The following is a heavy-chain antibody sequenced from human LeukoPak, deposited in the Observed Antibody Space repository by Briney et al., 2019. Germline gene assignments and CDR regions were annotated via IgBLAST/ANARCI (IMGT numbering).Heavy chain of an antibody. CDR2: TYFKSQWLF. J-gene: IGHJ4*02. Sequence: SQTLSFTCAISGDTVSRQGVTWNWIRQSPSRGLEWLGKTYFKSQWLFDYAESVKSRMTINPDTSKNQFSLQLNSVTPDDTAVYYCARVSDYCFDRWGQGTLVTVSS. CDR1: GDTVSRQGVT. V-gene: IGHV6-1*01. D-gene: IGHD2-21*01. CDR3: ARVSDYCFDR.